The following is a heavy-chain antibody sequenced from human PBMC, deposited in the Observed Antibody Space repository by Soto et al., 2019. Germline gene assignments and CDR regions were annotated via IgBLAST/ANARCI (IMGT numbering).Heavy chain of an antibody. D-gene: IGHD2-21*02. Sequence: SETLSLTCTVYGDSISSYDWCCIRQPPGKGLEWIGYIYYSGSTNYNPSLKSRVTISVDTSKNQFSLQLSSVTAADTAVYFCVSVDVTATREISFVTLGQGIMVTV. J-gene: IGHJ3*02. CDR2: IYYSGST. CDR3: VSVDVTATREISFVT. CDR1: GDSISSYD. V-gene: IGHV4-59*01.